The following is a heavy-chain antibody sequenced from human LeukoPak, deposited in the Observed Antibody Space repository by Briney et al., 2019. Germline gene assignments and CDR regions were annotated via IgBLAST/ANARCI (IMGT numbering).Heavy chain of an antibody. Sequence: GGSLRLSCAASGFTFSNYAMTWVRQAPGKGLEWVSGISGSGGRTAYADSVKARFTISRDNSKDTLYLQMNSLRVEDTAVYYCAKAVAYSYEYDYWGQGTLVTVSS. CDR3: AKAVAYSYEYDY. V-gene: IGHV3-23*01. J-gene: IGHJ4*02. CDR2: ISGSGGRT. D-gene: IGHD5-18*01. CDR1: GFTFSNYA.